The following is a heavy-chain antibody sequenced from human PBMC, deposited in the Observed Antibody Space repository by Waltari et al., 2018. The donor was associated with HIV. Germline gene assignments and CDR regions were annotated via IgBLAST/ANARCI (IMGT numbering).Heavy chain of an antibody. D-gene: IGHD3-3*01. V-gene: IGHV3-48*01. CDR1: AATFGGYS. CDR3: ATDFWSGHPDY. J-gene: IGHJ4*02. CDR2: ISSRHSTM. Sequence: EVHLVESGGGLVQPGGSLRLTCTASAATFGGYSMNWVRQAPGKGLEWISYISSRHSTMFYSDSVKGRFTISRDNAKNSLYLEMTNLRVEDTAVYYCATDFWSGHPDYWGQGTLVTVSS.